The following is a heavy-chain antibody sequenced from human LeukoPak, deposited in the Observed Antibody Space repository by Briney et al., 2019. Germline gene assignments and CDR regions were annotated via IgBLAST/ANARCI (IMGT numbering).Heavy chain of an antibody. CDR2: INPNSGGT. CDR1: GYTFTGYY. V-gene: IGHV1-2*04. Sequence: ASVKVSCKASGYTFTGYYMHWVRQAPGQGLEWMGWINPNSGGTNYAQKFQGWVTMTRDTSISTAYMELSRLRSDDTAVYYCARNIAATERYYDSSGYYRGVFDYWGQGTLVTVSS. CDR3: ARNIAATERYYDSSGYYRGVFDY. J-gene: IGHJ4*02. D-gene: IGHD3-22*01.